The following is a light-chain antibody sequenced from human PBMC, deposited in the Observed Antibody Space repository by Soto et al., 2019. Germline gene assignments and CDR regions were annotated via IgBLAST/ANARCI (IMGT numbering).Light chain of an antibody. CDR3: SSYTSSRTWV. J-gene: IGLJ3*02. CDR1: SSDVGGYNY. CDR2: DVS. V-gene: IGLV2-14*01. Sequence: QSVLTQPASVSGSPGQSIAISCTGTSSDVGGYNYVSWYQQHPGKTPNLMIYDVSNRPSGVSNRFSGSKSGNTASLTISGLQAEDEADYYCSSYTSSRTWVFGGGTKLTVL.